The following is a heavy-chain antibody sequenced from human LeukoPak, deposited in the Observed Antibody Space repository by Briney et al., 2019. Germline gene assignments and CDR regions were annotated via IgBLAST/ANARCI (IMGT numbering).Heavy chain of an antibody. V-gene: IGHV4-59*01. CDR2: IYYSGST. CDR3: ARDLSGVKGRSIAAAGGPRGAFDI. CDR1: GGSISSYY. J-gene: IGHJ3*02. Sequence: SETLSLTCTVSGGSISSYYWSWIRQPPGKGLEWIGYIYYSGSTNYNPSLKSRVTISVDTSKNQFSLKLSSVTAADTAVYYCARDLSGVKGRSIAAAGGPRGAFDIWGQGTMVTVSS. D-gene: IGHD6-13*01.